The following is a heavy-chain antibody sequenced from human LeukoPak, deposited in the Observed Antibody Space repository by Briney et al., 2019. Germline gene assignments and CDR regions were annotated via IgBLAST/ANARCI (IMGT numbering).Heavy chain of an antibody. V-gene: IGHV3-48*01. CDR3: ARDRGTHGSYRSDP. Sequence: GGSLRLSCAASGFTFSSYSMNWVRQAPGKGLEWFSYISSSSSTIYYADSVKGRFTISRDNAKNSLYLQMNSLRAEDTAVYYCARDRGTHGSYRSDPWGQGTLVTVSS. CDR1: GFTFSSYS. J-gene: IGHJ5*02. CDR2: ISSSSSTI. D-gene: IGHD1-26*01.